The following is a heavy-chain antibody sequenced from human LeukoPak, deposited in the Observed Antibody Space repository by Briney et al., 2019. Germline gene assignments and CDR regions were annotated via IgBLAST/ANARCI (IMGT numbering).Heavy chain of an antibody. CDR1: GGSISSNNYY. J-gene: IGHJ3*02. CDR3: ARSFDWSGFDSFDI. CDR2: IHYSGST. D-gene: IGHD3-9*01. V-gene: IGHV4-39*01. Sequence: SETLSLTCTVSGGSISSNNYYWGWIRQPPGKGLEWIGSIHYSGSTYYNPSLKSRVTISVDTSKNQFSLRLSSVTAADTTIYYCARSFDWSGFDSFDIWGQGTMVTVSS.